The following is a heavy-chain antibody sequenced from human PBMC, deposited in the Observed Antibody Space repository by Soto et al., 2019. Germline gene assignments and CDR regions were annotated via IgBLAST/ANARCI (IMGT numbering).Heavy chain of an antibody. CDR1: GNSFSSYW. V-gene: IGHV5-51*01. Sequence: GESLKISCKGSGNSFSSYWVAWVRQMPGKGLECMGIIYPGDSDTRYSPSFQGQVTISADKSISTAYLQWGSLKVSDTAMYYCATHRPQRGMDVWGQGTAVTVSS. CDR2: IYPGDSDT. CDR3: ATHRPQRGMDV. J-gene: IGHJ6*02.